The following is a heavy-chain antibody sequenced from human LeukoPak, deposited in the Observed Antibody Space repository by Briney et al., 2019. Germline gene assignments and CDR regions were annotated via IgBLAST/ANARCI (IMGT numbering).Heavy chain of an antibody. CDR3: ARGIAAAGFDFDY. D-gene: IGHD6-13*01. V-gene: IGHV3-21*01. Sequence: GGSLRLSCAASGFTFSSYSMNWVRQAPGKGLEWVSSISSSSYIYYADSVKGRFTISRDNAKNSLYLQMNSLRAEDTAVYYCARGIAAAGFDFDYWGQGTLVTVSS. CDR2: ISSSSYI. CDR1: GFTFSSYS. J-gene: IGHJ4*02.